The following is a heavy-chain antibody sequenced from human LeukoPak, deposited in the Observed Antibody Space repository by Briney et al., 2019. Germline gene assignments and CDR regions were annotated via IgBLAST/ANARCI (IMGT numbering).Heavy chain of an antibody. CDR3: ARDSKGSSSWYPMDV. CDR1: GFTFSSYG. Sequence: AGGSLRLSCAASGFTFSSYGMHWVRQAPGKGLEWVAVIWYDGSNKYYADSVKGRFTISRDNSKNTLYLQMGSLRAEDMAVYYCARDSKGSSSWYPMDVWGKGTTVTVSS. D-gene: IGHD6-13*01. J-gene: IGHJ6*03. V-gene: IGHV3-33*01. CDR2: IWYDGSNK.